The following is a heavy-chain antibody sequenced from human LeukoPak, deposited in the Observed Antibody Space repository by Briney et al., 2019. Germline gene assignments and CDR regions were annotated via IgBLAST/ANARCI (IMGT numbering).Heavy chain of an antibody. J-gene: IGHJ6*02. D-gene: IGHD6-19*01. V-gene: IGHV4-59*01. CDR1: GGSISSYY. Sequence: PSETLSLTCTVSGGSISSYYWSWIRQPPGKGLEWIGYIYYSGSTNYNPSLKSRVTISVDTSKNQFSLKLSSVTAADTAVYYCASLKSSSGWYGEYYYYGMDVWGQGTTVTVSS. CDR3: ASLKSSSGWYGEYYYYGMDV. CDR2: IYYSGST.